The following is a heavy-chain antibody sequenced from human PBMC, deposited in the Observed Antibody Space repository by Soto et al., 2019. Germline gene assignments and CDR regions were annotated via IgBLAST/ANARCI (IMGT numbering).Heavy chain of an antibody. D-gene: IGHD6-6*01. Sequence: QVQLQESGPGLVKPSETLSLTCTVSGGSISSYYWSWIRQPPGKGLEWIGYIYYSGSTNYNPSLKSRVTISVDTSKNQFSLKRSSVTAADTAVYYCARVGQLATDYYYYYYMDVWGKGTTVTVSS. V-gene: IGHV4-59*08. CDR3: ARVGQLATDYYYYYYMDV. CDR2: IYYSGST. J-gene: IGHJ6*03. CDR1: GGSISSYY.